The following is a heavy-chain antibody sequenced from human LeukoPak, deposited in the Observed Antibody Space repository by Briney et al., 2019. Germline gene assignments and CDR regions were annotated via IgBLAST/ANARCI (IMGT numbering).Heavy chain of an antibody. Sequence: SETLSLTCTVSGGSISSYYWSWIRQPPGKGLEWIGYIYYSGSTNYNPSLKSRVTISVDTSKNQFSLKLSSVTAADTAVYYCARGDPYYYCYGMDVWGQGTTVTVSS. CDR3: ARGDPYYYCYGMDV. J-gene: IGHJ6*02. V-gene: IGHV4-59*01. CDR1: GGSISSYY. CDR2: IYYSGST.